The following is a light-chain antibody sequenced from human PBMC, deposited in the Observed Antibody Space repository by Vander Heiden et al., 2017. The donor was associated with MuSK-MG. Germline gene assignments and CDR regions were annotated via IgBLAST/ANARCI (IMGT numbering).Light chain of an antibody. CDR2: AAS. CDR1: QGISSY. Sequence: AIRMTQSPSSFSASTGDRVTITCRASQGISSYLAWYQQKPGKAPKLLIYAASTLQSGVPSRFSCSGSGTDFTLTISCLQSEDFATYYCQQDDSYPYTFGQGTKLEIK. CDR3: QQDDSYPYT. V-gene: IGKV1-8*01. J-gene: IGKJ2*01.